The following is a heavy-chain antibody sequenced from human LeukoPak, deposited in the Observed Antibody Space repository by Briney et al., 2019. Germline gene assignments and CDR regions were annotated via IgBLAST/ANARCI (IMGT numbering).Heavy chain of an antibody. D-gene: IGHD3-9*01. CDR3: ARERVYDILTGYPLNWFDP. J-gene: IGHJ5*02. CDR2: ISAYNGNT. Sequence: GASVKVSCKASGYTFTSYDISWVRQAPGQGLEWMGWISAYNGNTNYAQKLQGRVTMTTDTSTSTAYMKLRSLRSDDTAVYYCARERVYDILTGYPLNWFDPWGQGTLVTVSS. CDR1: GYTFTSYD. V-gene: IGHV1-18*01.